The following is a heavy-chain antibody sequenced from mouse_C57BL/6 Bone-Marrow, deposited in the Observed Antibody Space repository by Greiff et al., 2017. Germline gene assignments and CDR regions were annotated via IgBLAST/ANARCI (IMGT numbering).Heavy chain of an antibody. CDR1: GFTFSSYA. D-gene: IGHD2-4*01. CDR3: ARGGLRRGYYYDMDY. CDR2: ISDGGSYT. J-gene: IGHJ4*01. Sequence: EVMLVESGGGLVKPGGSLKLSCAASGFTFSSYAMSWVRQTPEKRLEWVATISDGGSYTYYPDNVKGRFTISSDNAKNNLYLQMSHLKSEDTAMYYCARGGLRRGYYYDMDYWGQGTSVTVSS. V-gene: IGHV5-4*03.